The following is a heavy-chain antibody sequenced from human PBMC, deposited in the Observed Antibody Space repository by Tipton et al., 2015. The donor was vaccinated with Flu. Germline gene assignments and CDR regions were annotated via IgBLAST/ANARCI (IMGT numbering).Heavy chain of an antibody. CDR2: INAYNGDT. Sequence: QLVQSGAEVKKPGASVKVSCKASGYTFKGYAINWVRQAPGQGLEWMGWINAYNGDTGSAQSLRGRVTMSTDTPTTTAYMELRSLKSDDTAVYYCARGVGADWFDPWGQGTLVTVSS. V-gene: IGHV1-18*01. J-gene: IGHJ5*02. D-gene: IGHD1-26*01. CDR3: ARGVGADWFDP. CDR1: GYTFKGYA.